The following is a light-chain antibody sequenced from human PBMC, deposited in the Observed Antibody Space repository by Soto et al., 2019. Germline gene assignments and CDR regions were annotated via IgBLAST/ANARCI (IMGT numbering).Light chain of an antibody. Sequence: EIVLTQSPGPLSLSPGERATLSCRASQSVSSSYLAWYQQKPGQAPRLLIYGASSRATGIPDRFSGSGSGTDFPLTISRLEPEDFAVYYCQQYGSSPPRYTFGQGTKLEIK. J-gene: IGKJ2*01. CDR1: QSVSSSY. CDR3: QQYGSSPPRYT. V-gene: IGKV3-20*01. CDR2: GAS.